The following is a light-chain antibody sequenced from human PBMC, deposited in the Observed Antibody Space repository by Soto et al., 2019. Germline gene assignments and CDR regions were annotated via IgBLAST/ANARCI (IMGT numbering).Light chain of an antibody. V-gene: IGKV3-20*01. Sequence: EIVLTQSPGTLSLSPGERATLSCRASQSVSSSYLAWYQQKPGQAPRLRIYGASSRATGIPDRFSGSGSGTDFTLTISRLETEDFAVYYCQQYGSSPPNTFGQGTKLEIK. CDR2: GAS. CDR3: QQYGSSPPNT. J-gene: IGKJ2*01. CDR1: QSVSSSY.